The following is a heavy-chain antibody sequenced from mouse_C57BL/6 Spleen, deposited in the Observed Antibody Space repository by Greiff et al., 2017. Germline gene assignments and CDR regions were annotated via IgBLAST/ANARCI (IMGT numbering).Heavy chain of an antibody. D-gene: IGHD2-4*01. V-gene: IGHV6-6*01. CDR3: TRIYHDYDEGVYYFDY. CDR1: GFTFSDAW. J-gene: IGHJ2*01. CDR2: IRNKANNHAT. Sequence: EVKVEESGGGLVQPGGSMKLSCAASGFTFSDAWMDWVRQSPEKGLEWVAEIRNKANNHATYYAESVKGRFTISRDDSKSSVYLQMNSLRAEDTGIYYCTRIYHDYDEGVYYFDYWGQGTTLTVSS.